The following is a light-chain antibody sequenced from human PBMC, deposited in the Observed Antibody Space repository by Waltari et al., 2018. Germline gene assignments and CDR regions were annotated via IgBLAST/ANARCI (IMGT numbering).Light chain of an antibody. CDR2: SND. J-gene: IGLJ3*02. CDR3: ATWDDRLTGVVFGGVV. Sequence: QSVLTQPPSASGTPGQRVTISCSGSNTKIGRNTVTWYQRAPGTVPILLIYSNDQRPSGVPDRFFDSKSGTSASLAISGLQSEDEADYYCATWDDRLTGVVFGGVVFGGGTKVTVL. CDR1: NTKIGRNT. V-gene: IGLV1-44*01.